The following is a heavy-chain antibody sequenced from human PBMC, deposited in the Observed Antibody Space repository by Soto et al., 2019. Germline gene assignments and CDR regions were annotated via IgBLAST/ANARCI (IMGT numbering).Heavy chain of an antibody. V-gene: IGHV4-39*01. CDR3: ARISSSGIH. CDR2: IFYSGIX. Sequence: SETLSLTCTVSCGSISSINYYWGWIRQPPGKWLEWMGSIFYSGIXXYNPSLKXXVAIFVDTSKXQFSLXVISVTAADTAVYYCARISSSGIHWRQGTLVTDSS. J-gene: IGHJ4*02. D-gene: IGHD3-10*01. CDR1: CGSISSINYY.